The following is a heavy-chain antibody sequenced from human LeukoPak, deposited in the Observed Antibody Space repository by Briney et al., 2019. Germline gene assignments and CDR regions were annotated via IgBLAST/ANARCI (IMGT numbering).Heavy chain of an antibody. D-gene: IGHD3-22*01. Sequence: GASVKVSCKASGYTFTSYYMHWVRQAPGQGLEWMGIINPSGGSTSYAQKFQGSVIMTRDMSTSTVCMELRSLRSEDTAVYYCARDQGYYDSSGYSPDYWGQGTLVTVSS. CDR1: GYTFTSYY. CDR3: ARDQGYYDSSGYSPDY. J-gene: IGHJ4*02. CDR2: INPSGGST. V-gene: IGHV1-46*01.